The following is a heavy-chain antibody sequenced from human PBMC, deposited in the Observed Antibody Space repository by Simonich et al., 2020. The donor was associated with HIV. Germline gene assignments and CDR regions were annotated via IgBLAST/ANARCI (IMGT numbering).Heavy chain of an antibody. D-gene: IGHD3-22*01. CDR1: GFAFSSYW. CDR3: ARQPYYYDSSGYYDYYYYMDV. Sequence: EVQLVESGGGLVQPGGYLRLSCAASGFAFSSYWMRGGGQAPGKGLEWDDNKKRDGSEKYSVDAVKGRFTISRDNAKNSLYLQMNSLRAEDTAVYYCARQPYYYDSSGYYDYYYYMDVWGKGTTVTVSS. J-gene: IGHJ6*03. V-gene: IGHV3-7*01. CDR2: KKRDGSEK.